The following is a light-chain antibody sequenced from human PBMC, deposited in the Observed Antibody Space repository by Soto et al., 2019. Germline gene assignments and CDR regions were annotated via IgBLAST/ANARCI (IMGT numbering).Light chain of an antibody. V-gene: IGKV3-20*01. J-gene: IGKJ4*01. CDR2: GAS. CDR1: QGVGRF. CDR3: QQHDSSPLT. Sequence: EIVFTHSPCTLALSPVERAPLSCRASQGVGRFLAWYQQKPGQAPRLLIYGASGRATGTPDRFSGSGSGTDFTLTISRLEPEDFAVYHCQQHDSSPLTFGGGTKVDIK.